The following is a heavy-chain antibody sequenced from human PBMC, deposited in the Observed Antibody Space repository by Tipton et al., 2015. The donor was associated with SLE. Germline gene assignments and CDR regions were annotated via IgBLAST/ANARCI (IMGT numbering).Heavy chain of an antibody. V-gene: IGHV1-2*06. Sequence: QLVQSGAEVKKPGASVKISCRASGYTFTGYFIHWVRQAPGQGLEWMGRINPNSGGTNYAQRFQGRVTMTRDTSINTAYMELSRLRSDDTAVYFCARDPIVVVPGADSNWSDAWGQGTLVTVSS. CDR3: ARDPIVVVPGADSNWSDA. CDR1: GYTFTGYF. CDR2: INPNSGGT. D-gene: IGHD2-2*01. J-gene: IGHJ5*02.